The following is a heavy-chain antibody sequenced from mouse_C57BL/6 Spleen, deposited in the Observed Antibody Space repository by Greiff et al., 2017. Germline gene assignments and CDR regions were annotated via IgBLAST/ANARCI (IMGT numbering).Heavy chain of an antibody. D-gene: IGHD3-3*01. V-gene: IGHV1-55*01. CDR1: GYTFTSYW. CDR2: IYPGSGST. Sequence: QVQLQQPGAELVKPGASVKMSCKASGYTFTSYWITWVKQRPGQGLEWIGDIYPGSGSTQYNEKFQSKATLTVDTSSSTAYMQRSSRTSEDSAVYYCARKEGTHWYFDVWGTGTTVTVSS. J-gene: IGHJ1*03. CDR3: ARKEGTHWYFDV.